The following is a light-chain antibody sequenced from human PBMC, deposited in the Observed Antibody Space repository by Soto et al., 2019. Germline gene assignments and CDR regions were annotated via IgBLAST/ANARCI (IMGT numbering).Light chain of an antibody. Sequence: EIVLTQSPGTLSLSPGKRATLSCRASQSVSSSYLAWYQQKPGQAPRLLIYGASSRATGIPDRFSGSVSGTDFTLTISRLEPEDFAVYYCQQYGRTFGQGTKVEIK. CDR3: QQYGRT. CDR1: QSVSSSY. CDR2: GAS. J-gene: IGKJ1*01. V-gene: IGKV3-20*01.